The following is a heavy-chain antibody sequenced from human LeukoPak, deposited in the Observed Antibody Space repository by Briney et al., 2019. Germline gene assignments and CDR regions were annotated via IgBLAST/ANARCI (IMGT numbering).Heavy chain of an antibody. CDR1: GGSISSYY. CDR2: IYYSGST. J-gene: IGHJ5*02. Sequence: PSETLSLTCTVSGGSISSYYWSWIRQPPGKGLEWIGYIYYSGSTNYNPSLKSRVTISVDTSKNQFSLKLSSVTAADTAVYYCARTQYCSGGSCYLPYNWLDPWGQGPLVTVSS. D-gene: IGHD2-15*01. V-gene: IGHV4-59*01. CDR3: ARTQYCSGGSCYLPYNWLDP.